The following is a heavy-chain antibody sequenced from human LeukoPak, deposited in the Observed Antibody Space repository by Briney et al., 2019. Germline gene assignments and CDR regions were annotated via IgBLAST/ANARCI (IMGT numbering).Heavy chain of an antibody. Sequence: GGSLRLSCAASGFTFTSYTMNWVRQAPGKGLERSLDITTSGGVVSYTDSVRGRFTISTDSAKNSLYLQMNSLRDDDTAVYYGVRDQFYAFDVWGQGTMVTVSS. CDR1: GFTFTSYT. J-gene: IGHJ3*01. CDR3: VRDQFYAFDV. V-gene: IGHV3-48*02. CDR2: ITTSGGVV.